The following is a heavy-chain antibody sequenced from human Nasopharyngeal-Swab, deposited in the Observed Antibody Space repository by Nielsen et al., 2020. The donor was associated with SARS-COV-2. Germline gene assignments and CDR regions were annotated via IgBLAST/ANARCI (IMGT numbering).Heavy chain of an antibody. CDR2: IVGSGDISGSGGNT. V-gene: IGHV3-23*01. CDR3: AKDLRGPYFF. CDR1: GYSFRTYG. J-gene: IGHJ4*02. Sequence: GGSLRLSCVASGYSFRTYGMSWVRQAPGKGLEWVAAIVGSGDISGSGGNTYYADSVKGRFTISRDNSKNTLSLQMNSLRAEHTAVYYCAKDLRGPYFFWGQGTLVTVSS. D-gene: IGHD2/OR15-2a*01.